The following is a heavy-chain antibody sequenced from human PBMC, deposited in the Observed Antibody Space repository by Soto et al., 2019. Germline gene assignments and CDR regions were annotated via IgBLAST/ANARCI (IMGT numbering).Heavy chain of an antibody. CDR3: AKDLSHLEWLPPYYGMDV. J-gene: IGHJ6*02. Sequence: PGGSLRLSCAASGFNFPAYAMNWVRQAPGKGLQWVSGLVSGSGNTQYYADSVKGRFTISRDNSKNTLYLQMNSLRAEDTAVYYCAKDLSHLEWLPPYYGMDVWGQGTTVTVSS. CDR1: GFNFPAYA. V-gene: IGHV3-23*01. D-gene: IGHD3-3*01. CDR2: LVSGSGNTQ.